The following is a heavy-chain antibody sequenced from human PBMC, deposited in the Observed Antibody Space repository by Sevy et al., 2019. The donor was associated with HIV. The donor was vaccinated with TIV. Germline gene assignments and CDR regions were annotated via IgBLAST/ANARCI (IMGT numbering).Heavy chain of an antibody. V-gene: IGHV1-2*02. Sequence: ASVKVSCKASGYTFTGYYIHWVRQAPGQGLEWMGWINPNSGGTNSEQKFQGRVTMTRDTSISTAYMELSRLRSDDTAVYYCARDPAGAAATMSWFDPWGQGTLVTVSS. CDR2: INPNSGGT. J-gene: IGHJ5*02. CDR3: ARDPAGAAATMSWFDP. CDR1: GYTFTGYY. D-gene: IGHD6-13*01.